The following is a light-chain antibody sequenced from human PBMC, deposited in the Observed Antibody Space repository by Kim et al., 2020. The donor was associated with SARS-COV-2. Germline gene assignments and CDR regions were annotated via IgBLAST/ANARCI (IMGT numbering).Light chain of an antibody. CDR3: QVWDSSSDHRV. CDR1: NIGSKS. Sequence: AQGKTDRITCGGNNIGSKSVHWYQQKPGQAPVLVIYYDSDRPSGIPERFSGSNSGNTATLTISRVEAGDEADYYCQVWDSSSDHRVFGGGTQLTV. V-gene: IGLV3-21*04. J-gene: IGLJ3*02. CDR2: YDS.